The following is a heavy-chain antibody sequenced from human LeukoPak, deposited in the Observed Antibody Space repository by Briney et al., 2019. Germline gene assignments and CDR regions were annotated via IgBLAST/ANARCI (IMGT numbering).Heavy chain of an antibody. Sequence: GGSLRLSCAASGFTFSSYVMHWVRQTPGKGLEWVAILSSDGVNKRYADFVQGRFTVSRDNFKNTLYLQMNSLRAEDTAVYYCAKAFGDYWGQGTLVTVSS. CDR1: GFTFSSYV. CDR3: AKAFGDY. D-gene: IGHD3-10*01. V-gene: IGHV3-30-3*01. CDR2: LSSDGVNK. J-gene: IGHJ4*02.